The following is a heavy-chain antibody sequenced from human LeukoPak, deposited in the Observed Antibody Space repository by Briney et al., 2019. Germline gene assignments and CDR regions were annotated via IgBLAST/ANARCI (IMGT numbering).Heavy chain of an antibody. D-gene: IGHD3-3*01. V-gene: IGHV4-4*07. Sequence: PSETLSLTCTVSGGSISSYYWSWIRQPAGKGLEWIGRIYTSGSTNYNPSLKSRVTMSVDTSKDQFSLELSSVTAADTAVYYCARSDPPYYDFWSGYQTYNWFDPWGQGTLVTVSS. CDR3: ARSDPPYYDFWSGYQTYNWFDP. CDR2: IYTSGST. CDR1: GGSISSYY. J-gene: IGHJ5*02.